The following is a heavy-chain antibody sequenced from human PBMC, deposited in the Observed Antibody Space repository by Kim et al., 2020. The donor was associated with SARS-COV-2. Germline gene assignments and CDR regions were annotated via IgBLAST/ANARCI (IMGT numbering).Heavy chain of an antibody. D-gene: IGHD4-17*01. J-gene: IGHJ4*02. CDR3: ARGAYGDVSFDY. V-gene: IGHV1-18*01. Sequence: YAQTVQGRVTMTTDTSTNTAYMELWSLRSDDTAMDYCARGAYGDVSFDYWGQGTLVTVSS.